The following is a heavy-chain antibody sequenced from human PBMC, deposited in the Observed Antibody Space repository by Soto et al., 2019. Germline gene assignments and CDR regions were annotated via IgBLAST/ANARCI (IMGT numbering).Heavy chain of an antibody. CDR1: GFTFSSYW. CDR2: INSDGSST. V-gene: IGHV3-74*01. D-gene: IGHD3-16*01. CDR3: ARAGGSRHYYYYGMDV. J-gene: IGHJ6*02. Sequence: GGSLRLSCAASGFTFSSYWMHWVRQAPGKGLVWVSRINSDGSSTSYADSVKGRFTTSRDNAKNTLYLQMNSLRAEDTAVYYCARAGGSRHYYYYGMDVWGQGTTVTVS.